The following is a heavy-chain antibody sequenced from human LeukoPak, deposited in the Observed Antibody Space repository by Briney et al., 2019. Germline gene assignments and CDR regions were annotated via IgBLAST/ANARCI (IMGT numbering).Heavy chain of an antibody. Sequence: ASVKVSCKASGYTFTGYYMHWVRQAPGQGLEWMGWINPNSGDTNYAQKFQGRVTVTRDTSISTAYMELSRLRSDDTAVYYCARGYCSSTSCRGGWFGPWGQGTLVTVSS. D-gene: IGHD2-2*01. CDR1: GYTFTGYY. CDR3: ARGYCSSTSCRGGWFGP. CDR2: INPNSGDT. V-gene: IGHV1-2*02. J-gene: IGHJ5*02.